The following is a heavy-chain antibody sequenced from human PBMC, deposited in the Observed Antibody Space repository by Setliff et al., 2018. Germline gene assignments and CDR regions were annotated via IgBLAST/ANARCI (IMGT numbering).Heavy chain of an antibody. CDR2: IYYSGST. V-gene: IGHV4-39*01. J-gene: IGHJ5*02. CDR3: ARGGIAVAGYPYSWFDP. D-gene: IGHD6-19*01. Sequence: SETLSLTCTVSGGSISSSSYYWGWIRQPPGKGLEWIGSIYYSGSTYYNPSLKSRVTISVDTSKNQFSLKLTSVTAADTAVYYCARGGIAVAGYPYSWFDPWGQGTLVTVSS. CDR1: GGSISSSSYY.